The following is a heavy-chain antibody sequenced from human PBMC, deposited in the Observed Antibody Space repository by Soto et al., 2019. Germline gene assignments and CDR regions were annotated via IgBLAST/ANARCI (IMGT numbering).Heavy chain of an antibody. CDR3: ARRVARDGYNLPVYYFDY. CDR1: GYTVTSYY. CDR2: INPSGGST. Sequence: QVQLVQSGAEVKKPGASVKVSCKASGYTVTSYYMHWVRQAPGQGLEWMGIINPSGGSTSYAQKFQGRVTMTRDTSTSTVYMELSSLRSEDTAVYYCARRVARDGYNLPVYYFDYWGQGTLVTVSS. D-gene: IGHD2-15*01. J-gene: IGHJ4*02. V-gene: IGHV1-46*03.